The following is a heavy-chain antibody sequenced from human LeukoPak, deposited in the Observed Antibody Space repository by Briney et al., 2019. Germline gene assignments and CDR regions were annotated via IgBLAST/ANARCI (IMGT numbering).Heavy chain of an antibody. D-gene: IGHD6-19*01. CDR3: ARGTLGAWGW. Sequence: TGGSLRLSCAASGFTFSTYSMNWARQAPGKGLEWVSCISSCSNHTYYADSVKGRFTISKDNAKNPLYLQMNSLRAEDTAVYFCARGTLGAWGWWGQGTLVTVSS. CDR1: GFTFSTYS. J-gene: IGHJ4*02. V-gene: IGHV3-21*01. CDR2: ISSCSNHT.